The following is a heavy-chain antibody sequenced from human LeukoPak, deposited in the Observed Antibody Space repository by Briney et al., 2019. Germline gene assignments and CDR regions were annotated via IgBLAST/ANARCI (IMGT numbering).Heavy chain of an antibody. CDR2: INHSGTT. CDR3: ARKEGGQLVNTRRWFDP. Sequence: SETLSLTCAVYGGSFSGYYWSWIRQSPGKGLEWIGEINHSGTTHYNPSLKSRVTISVDTSKNQFSLKLRSVTAADAAVYYCARKEGGQLVNTRRWFDPWGQGTLVTVSS. J-gene: IGHJ5*02. D-gene: IGHD6-13*01. V-gene: IGHV4-34*01. CDR1: GGSFSGYY.